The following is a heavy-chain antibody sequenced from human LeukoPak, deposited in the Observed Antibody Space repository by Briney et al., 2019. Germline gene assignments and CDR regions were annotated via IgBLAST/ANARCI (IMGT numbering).Heavy chain of an antibody. Sequence: GGSLRLSCAASGFTFSSYSMNWVRQAPGKGPEWVSSISSSSSYIYYADSVKGRFTISRDNAKNSLYLQMNSLRAEDTAVYYCARGSSWYGDVVYFDYWGQGTLVTVSS. CDR2: ISSSSSYI. CDR1: GFTFSSYS. V-gene: IGHV3-21*01. J-gene: IGHJ4*02. CDR3: ARGSSWYGDVVYFDY. D-gene: IGHD6-13*01.